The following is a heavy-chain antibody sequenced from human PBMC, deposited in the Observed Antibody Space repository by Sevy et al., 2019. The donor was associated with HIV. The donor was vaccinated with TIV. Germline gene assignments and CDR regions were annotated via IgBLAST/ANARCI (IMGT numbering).Heavy chain of an antibody. J-gene: IGHJ4*02. D-gene: IGHD2-2*01. CDR1: GYTFTSYG. CDR2: ISAYNGNT. CDR3: ARVVVVAADLSPRVFDY. Sequence: ASVKVSCKASGYTFTSYGISWVRQAPGQGLEWMGWISAYNGNTNYAQKLQGRVTMTTDTSTSTAYMELRSLRSDDTAVYYCARVVVVAADLSPRVFDYWGQGTLVTVSS. V-gene: IGHV1-18*01.